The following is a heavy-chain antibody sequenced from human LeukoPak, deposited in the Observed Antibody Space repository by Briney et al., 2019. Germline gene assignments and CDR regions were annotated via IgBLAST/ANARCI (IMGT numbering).Heavy chain of an antibody. V-gene: IGHV1-2*02. Sequence: GASVKVSCKASGYTFVVHYMHGVRQAPGQGLEWMGWINSNSGGTKYAQKFQGSVIMTRDTSISTAYMELSRLKSDDTAVYYCARGRRNSWSDAFEIWGQGTTVTVSS. CDR2: INSNSGGT. CDR1: GYTFVVHY. D-gene: IGHD4-23*01. CDR3: ARGRRNSWSDAFEI. J-gene: IGHJ3*02.